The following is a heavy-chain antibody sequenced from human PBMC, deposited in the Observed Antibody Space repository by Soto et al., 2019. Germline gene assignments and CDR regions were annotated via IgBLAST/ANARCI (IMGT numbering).Heavy chain of an antibody. CDR3: ARDYYKYYDSSGYYRSPAY. D-gene: IGHD3-22*01. V-gene: IGHV3-20*04. Sequence: PGGSLRLSCAASGFTFDDYGMSWARQAPGKGLEWVSGVNWNGGSTGYADSVKGRFTISRDNAKNSLYLQMNSLRAEDTAVYYCARDYYKYYDSSGYYRSPAYWGQGTLVTVSS. CDR2: VNWNGGST. CDR1: GFTFDDYG. J-gene: IGHJ4*02.